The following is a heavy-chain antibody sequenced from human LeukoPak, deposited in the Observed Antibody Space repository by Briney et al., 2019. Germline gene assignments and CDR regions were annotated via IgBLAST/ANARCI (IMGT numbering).Heavy chain of an antibody. CDR2: IKQDGSEK. CDR3: ARVGEATYYDFWSGYYPDY. V-gene: IGHV3-7*01. CDR1: GFTFGSYW. D-gene: IGHD3-3*01. J-gene: IGHJ4*02. Sequence: PGGSLRLSCAASGFTFGSYWMSWVRQAPGKGLEWVANIKQDGSEKYYVDSVKGRFTISRDNAKNSLYLQMNSLRAEDTAVYYCARVGEATYYDFWSGYYPDYWGQGTLVTVSS.